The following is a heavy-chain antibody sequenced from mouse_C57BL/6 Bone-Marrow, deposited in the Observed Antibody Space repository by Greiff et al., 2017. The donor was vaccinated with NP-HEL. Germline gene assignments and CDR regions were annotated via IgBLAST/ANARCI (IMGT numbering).Heavy chain of an antibody. CDR2: IYPRSGNT. CDR1: GYTFTSYG. CDR3: ASQPQGSSYAMDY. V-gene: IGHV1-81*01. Sequence: QVQLQQSGAELARPGASVKLSCKASGYTFTSYGISWVKQRTGQGLEWIGEIYPRSGNTYYNEKFKGKATLTADKSSSKAYMELRSLTSEDSAVYFCASQPQGSSYAMDYWGQGTSVTVSS. J-gene: IGHJ4*01. D-gene: IGHD1-1*01.